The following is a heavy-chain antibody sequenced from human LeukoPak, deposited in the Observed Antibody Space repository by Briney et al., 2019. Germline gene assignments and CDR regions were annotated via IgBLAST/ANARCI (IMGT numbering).Heavy chain of an antibody. Sequence: GGSLRLSCAVSGFTFSNNWMTWVRQAPGKGLEWVANINKDGSEKYYVDSVKGRFTISRDNAKNSLYLQMNSLRAEDTAVYYCATCDNSGYSDHWGQGTLVTVSS. J-gene: IGHJ4*02. D-gene: IGHD3-22*01. CDR3: ATCDNSGYSDH. CDR2: INKDGSEK. V-gene: IGHV3-7*01. CDR1: GFTFSNNW.